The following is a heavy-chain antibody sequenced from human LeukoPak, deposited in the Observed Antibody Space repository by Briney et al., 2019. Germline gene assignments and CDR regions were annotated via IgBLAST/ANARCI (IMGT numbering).Heavy chain of an antibody. Sequence: PGGSLRLSCAASGFTFSSYGMHWVRQAPGKGLVWVSRISTDGSGANHADSVKGRFTISRDNANHTLFLQMNSLRAEDTAVYYCARDGGSYPMLDYWGQGVLVTVSS. J-gene: IGHJ4*02. CDR2: ISTDGSGA. CDR3: ARDGGSYPMLDY. CDR1: GFTFSSYG. D-gene: IGHD1-26*01. V-gene: IGHV3-74*01.